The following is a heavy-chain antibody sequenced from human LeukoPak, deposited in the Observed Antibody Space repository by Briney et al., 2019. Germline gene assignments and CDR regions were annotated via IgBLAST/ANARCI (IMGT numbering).Heavy chain of an antibody. Sequence: SETLSLTCADYGGSFSGYYWCWIREPPGKGLEWIGEIYHRGSTNYNPSLKSRVTISVDTSKSQFSLKLSSVTAADTAVYYCARGAGALTLDYFDYWGQGTLVTVSS. CDR2: IYHRGST. J-gene: IGHJ4*02. D-gene: IGHD4/OR15-4a*01. CDR3: ARGAGALTLDYFDY. V-gene: IGHV4-34*01. CDR1: GGSFSGYY.